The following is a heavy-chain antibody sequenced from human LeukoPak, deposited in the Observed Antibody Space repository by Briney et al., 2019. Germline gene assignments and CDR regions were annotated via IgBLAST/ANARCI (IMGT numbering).Heavy chain of an antibody. CDR2: ISYDGSNK. J-gene: IGHJ4*02. D-gene: IGHD3-10*01. CDR3: ATKGRFGY. CDR1: GFTFSSYA. Sequence: GRSLRLSCTASGFTFSSYAMHWVRQAPGKGLEWVAVISYDGSNKYYADSVKGRFTISRDNSKNTLYLQMNSLRAEDTAVYYCATKGRFGYWGQGTLVTVSS. V-gene: IGHV3-30-3*01.